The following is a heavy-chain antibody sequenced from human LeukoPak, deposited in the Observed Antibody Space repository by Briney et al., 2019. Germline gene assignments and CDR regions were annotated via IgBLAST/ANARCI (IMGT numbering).Heavy chain of an antibody. Sequence: PSETLSLTCTVSGASISSYYWSWIRQPPGKGLEWIGYIYYSGSTNYNPSLKSRVTISVDTSKNQFSLKLSSVTAADTAVHYCARGELAAALDYWGQGTLVTVSS. CDR3: ARGELAAALDY. J-gene: IGHJ4*02. D-gene: IGHD6-13*01. CDR1: GASISSYY. CDR2: IYYSGST. V-gene: IGHV4-59*01.